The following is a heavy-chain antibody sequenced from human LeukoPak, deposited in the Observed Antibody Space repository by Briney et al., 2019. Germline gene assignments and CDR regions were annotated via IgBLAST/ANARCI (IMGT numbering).Heavy chain of an antibody. D-gene: IGHD3/OR15-3a*01. J-gene: IGHJ4*02. CDR3: ARRRDFIDY. CDR2: SSSSGSTI. CDR1: GFTLSDYY. V-gene: IGHV3-11*01. Sequence: PGGSLRLSCAASGFTLSDYYMSWIRQAPGKELEWVSYSSSSGSTIYYADSVKGRFAISRDNAKNSLYLQMNSLRAEDTAVYYCARRRDFIDYWGQGTLVTVSS.